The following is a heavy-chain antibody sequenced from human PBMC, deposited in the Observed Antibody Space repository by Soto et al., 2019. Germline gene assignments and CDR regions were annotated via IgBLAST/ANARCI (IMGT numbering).Heavy chain of an antibody. Sequence: SVKVSCKASGCTFSSYAISWVRQAPGQGLEWMGGIIPIFGTANYAQKFQGRVTITADESTSTAYMELNSLRSEDTAVYYCASNYYDSSGYYPFDYWGQGTLVTVSS. V-gene: IGHV1-69*13. CDR3: ASNYYDSSGYYPFDY. CDR1: GCTFSSYA. CDR2: IIPIFGTA. J-gene: IGHJ4*02. D-gene: IGHD3-22*01.